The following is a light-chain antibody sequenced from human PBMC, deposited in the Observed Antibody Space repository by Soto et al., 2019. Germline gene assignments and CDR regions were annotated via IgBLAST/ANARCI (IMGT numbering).Light chain of an antibody. CDR1: QSVSNTY. V-gene: IGKV3D-15*01. CDR2: DAS. J-gene: IGKJ1*01. CDR3: QQYNNWPTWT. Sequence: EIVLTQSPGTLSLSPVERATLSFRASQSVSNTYLAWYQQKPGQAPRLLIYDASNRATGIPARFSGSGSETEFTLTISSLQAEDSAVYFCQQYNNWPTWTFGQGTKVDIK.